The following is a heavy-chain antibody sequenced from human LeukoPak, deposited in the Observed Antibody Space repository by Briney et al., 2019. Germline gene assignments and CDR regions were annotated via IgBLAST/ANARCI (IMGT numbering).Heavy chain of an antibody. V-gene: IGHV3-64D*09. J-gene: IGHJ4*02. CDR1: GFTFSNYA. D-gene: IGHD3-10*01. CDR3: VSGSAFGDLDS. CDR2: ISSNGGST. Sequence: GGSLRLSCSASGFTFSNYAMHWVRQAPGKGLEYVSAISSNGGSTYYADSVKGRFTISRDNSKNTLHLQMSSLRAEDTAVYYCVSGSAFGDLDSWGQGTLVTVSS.